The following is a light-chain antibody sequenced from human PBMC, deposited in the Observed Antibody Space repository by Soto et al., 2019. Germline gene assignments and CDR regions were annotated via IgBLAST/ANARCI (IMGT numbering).Light chain of an antibody. Sequence: EIVMTQSPATLSVSXGXRATLSCRASQSVXSNLAWYQQIPGQAPRLLIYGASTRATGIPVRFXGSGSETEFTLTISSLQSEDFAVYYCQQYNNWPPWTFGQGTKVEIK. CDR3: QQYNNWPPWT. CDR2: GAS. J-gene: IGKJ1*01. CDR1: QSVXSN. V-gene: IGKV3-15*01.